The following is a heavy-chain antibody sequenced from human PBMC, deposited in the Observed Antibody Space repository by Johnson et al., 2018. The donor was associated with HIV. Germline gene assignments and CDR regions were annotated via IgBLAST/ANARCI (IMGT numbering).Heavy chain of an antibody. J-gene: IGHJ3*02. CDR1: GLTFSDYY. CDR2: ISSSGSTM. D-gene: IGHD2-2*01. V-gene: IGHV3-11*01. Sequence: VQLVESGGGLVQPGGSLRLSCAAPGLTFSDYYMTWIRQAPGKGLEWVSYISSSGSTMYYADSVKGRFTISRDNAKNSLYLQMNSLRAEDTAVYYCARNGLIPAAKGVAFDIWGHGQRSPSLQ. CDR3: ARNGLIPAAKGVAFDI.